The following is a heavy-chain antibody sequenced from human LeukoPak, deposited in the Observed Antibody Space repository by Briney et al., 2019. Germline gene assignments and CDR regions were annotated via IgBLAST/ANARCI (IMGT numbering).Heavy chain of an antibody. Sequence: ASVKVSCKASGYTFTSYAMHWVRQAPGQRLEWMGWINAGNGNTKYSQKFQGRVTITRDTSASTAYMELSSLRSEDTAVYYCAREYDFWSGFIPGPFYYGMDVWGQGTMVTVSS. CDR1: GYTFTSYA. D-gene: IGHD3-3*01. V-gene: IGHV1-3*01. CDR3: AREYDFWSGFIPGPFYYGMDV. CDR2: INAGNGNT. J-gene: IGHJ6*02.